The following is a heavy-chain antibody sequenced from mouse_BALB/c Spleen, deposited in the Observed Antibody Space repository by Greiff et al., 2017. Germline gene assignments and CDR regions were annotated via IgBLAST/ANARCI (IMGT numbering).Heavy chain of an antibody. CDR3: TRGIYYGSRGYFDV. CDR2: INPSNGGT. CDR1: GYTFTSYY. V-gene: IGHV1S81*02. Sequence: QVQLQQPGAELVKPGASVKLSCKASGYTFTSYYMYWVKQRPGQGLEWIGGINPSNGGTNFNEKFKSKATLTVDKSSSTAYMQLSSLTSEDSAVYYCTRGIYYGSRGYFDVWGAGTTVTVSS. J-gene: IGHJ1*01. D-gene: IGHD1-1*01.